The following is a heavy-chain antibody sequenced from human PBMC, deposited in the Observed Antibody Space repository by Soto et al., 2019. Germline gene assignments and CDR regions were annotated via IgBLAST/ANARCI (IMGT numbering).Heavy chain of an antibody. CDR2: IKTNIDGGAT. V-gene: IGHV3-15*07. J-gene: IGHJ4*02. CDR3: TTGRGGSAYVPGAY. Sequence: EVQLVESGGGLVKPGGSLRLSCAASGFSFTSAWMKWVRQIPGKGLEWVGRIKTNIDGGATDYSAPVKGRFTISRDDSKDTVYLQMNSLKTEDTAVYYCTTGRGGSAYVPGAYWGQGALVTVSS. D-gene: IGHD2-8*02. CDR1: GFSFTSAW.